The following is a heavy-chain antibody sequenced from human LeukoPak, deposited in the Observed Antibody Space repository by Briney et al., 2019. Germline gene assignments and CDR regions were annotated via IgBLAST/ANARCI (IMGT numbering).Heavy chain of an antibody. CDR2: IIPIFGTA. CDR3: ARQGYDFWSGPFDY. D-gene: IGHD3-3*01. Sequence: SVKVSCKASGGTFSSYAISWVRQAPGQGLEWMGGIIPIFGTANYAQKFQGRVTITADKSTSTAYMELSSLRSEDTAVYYCARQGYDFWSGPFDYWGQGTLVTVSS. J-gene: IGHJ4*02. CDR1: GGTFSSYA. V-gene: IGHV1-69*06.